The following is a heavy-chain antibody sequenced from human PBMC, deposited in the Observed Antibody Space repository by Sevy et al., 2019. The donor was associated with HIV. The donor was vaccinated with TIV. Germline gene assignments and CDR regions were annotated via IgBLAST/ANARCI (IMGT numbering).Heavy chain of an antibody. V-gene: IGHV3-21*01. CDR3: VRDQKGQYSAYDGAGYYGMDV. J-gene: IGHJ6*02. D-gene: IGHD5-12*01. Sequence: GGSLRLSCAASGFSFNTFSMNWVRQRPEKGLEWVSSISSSSNYIFYADSVKGRFTFSRDNARDSLYLQMNSLRAADTAVYYLVRDQKGQYSAYDGAGYYGMDVWGPGTTVTVSS. CDR2: ISSSSNYI. CDR1: GFSFNTFS.